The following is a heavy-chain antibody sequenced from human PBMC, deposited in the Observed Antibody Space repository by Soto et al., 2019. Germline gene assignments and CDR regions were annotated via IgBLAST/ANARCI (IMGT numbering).Heavy chain of an antibody. CDR2: IIPILGTS. D-gene: IGHD3-22*01. Sequence: QAQLVQSGAEVKKTGSSVKVSCKVLGCTFSSYGVTWVRQATGQGLEWLVGIIPILGTSNYAQKFQGRVTITADESTSTAYMYLSSLRSEDKAVYYCAGVTSGYYSFDYWGQGTLVTVSS. V-gene: IGHV1-69*01. CDR3: AGVTSGYYSFDY. CDR1: GCTFSSYG. J-gene: IGHJ4*02.